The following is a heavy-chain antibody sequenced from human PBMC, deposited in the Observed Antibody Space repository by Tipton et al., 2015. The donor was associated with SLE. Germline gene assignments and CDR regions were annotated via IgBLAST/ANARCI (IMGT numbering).Heavy chain of an antibody. CDR2: IYSGGST. J-gene: IGHJ6*02. D-gene: IGHD6-13*01. CDR3: ASSIAAAGYYYGMDV. V-gene: IGHV3-NL1*01. Sequence: SLRLSCAASGFHFSTYGMHWVRQAPGKGLEWVSVIYSGGSTYYADSVKGRFTISRHNSKNTLYLQMNSLRAEDTAVYYCASSIAAAGYYYGMDVWGQGTTVTVSS. CDR1: GFHFSTYG.